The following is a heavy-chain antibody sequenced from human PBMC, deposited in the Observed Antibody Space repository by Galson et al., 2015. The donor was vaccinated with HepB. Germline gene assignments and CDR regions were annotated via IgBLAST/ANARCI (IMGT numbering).Heavy chain of an antibody. V-gene: IGHV1-3*01. CDR3: ARATMVRGVMRAEYFQH. Sequence: SVKVSCKASGYTFTSYAMHWVRQAPGQRLEWMGWINAGNGNTKYSQKFQGRVTITRDTSASTAYMELSSLRSEDTAVYYCARATMVRGVMRAEYFQHWGQGTLVTVSS. CDR2: INAGNGNT. J-gene: IGHJ1*01. CDR1: GYTFTSYA. D-gene: IGHD3-10*01.